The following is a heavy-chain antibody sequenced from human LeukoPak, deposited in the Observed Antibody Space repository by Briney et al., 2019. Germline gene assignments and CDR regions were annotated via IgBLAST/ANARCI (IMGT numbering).Heavy chain of an antibody. V-gene: IGHV5-51*01. D-gene: IGHD3-3*01. CDR3: ARLSTWFLEGGGYFDY. Sequence: GESLKISYKGSGYSFTSYWIGWVLQMPGKGLEWMVIIYPGDSDTRYSPSFQGQVTISADKSISTAYLQWSSLKASDTAMYYCARLSTWFLEGGGYFDYWGQGTRVTVSS. CDR1: GYSFTSYW. CDR2: IYPGDSDT. J-gene: IGHJ4*02.